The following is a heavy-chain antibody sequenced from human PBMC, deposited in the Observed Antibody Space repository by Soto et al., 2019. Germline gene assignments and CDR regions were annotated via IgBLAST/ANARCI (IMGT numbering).Heavy chain of an antibody. CDR3: ARDGGDTIFGVVTTNFDY. Sequence: QVQLQQWGAGLLKPSETLSLTCAVYGGSFSGYYWSWIRQPPGKGLEWIGEINHSGSTNYNPSLKSRVTLSVDTSKNQFSLKLSSVTAADTAVYYCARDGGDTIFGVVTTNFDYWGQGTLVTVSS. CDR1: GGSFSGYY. J-gene: IGHJ4*02. D-gene: IGHD3-3*01. CDR2: INHSGST. V-gene: IGHV4-34*01.